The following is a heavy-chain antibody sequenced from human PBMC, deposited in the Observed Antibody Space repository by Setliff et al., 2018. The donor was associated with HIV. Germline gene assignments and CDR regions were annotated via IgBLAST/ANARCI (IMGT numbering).Heavy chain of an antibody. CDR1: GGSVTDTIW. Sequence: SETLSLTCAVSGGSVTDTIWWSWVRQAPGKGLEWIGEMYHSGTTHYNPSLKSRVTISLDNSKNLFSLKMTSVTAADTAVYYCAGELYGGNSRPFDYWGQGALVTVSS. V-gene: IGHV4-4*02. CDR3: AGELYGGNSRPFDY. J-gene: IGHJ4*02. D-gene: IGHD2-21*02. CDR2: MYHSGTT.